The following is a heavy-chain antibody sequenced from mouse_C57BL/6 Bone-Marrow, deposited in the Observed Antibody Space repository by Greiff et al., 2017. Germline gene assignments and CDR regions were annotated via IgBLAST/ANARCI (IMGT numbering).Heavy chain of an antibody. Sequence: QVQLQQPGAELVMPGASVKLSCKASGYTFTSYWMHWVKQRPGQGLAWIGELDPSDSYTNYNQKFKGKSTLTVDKSSSTAYMQLRSLTSEDSAVYYCASNWCSVLWYFGVWGTGTTVTFSS. CDR3: ASNWCSVLWYFGV. J-gene: IGHJ1*03. CDR2: LDPSDSYT. D-gene: IGHD4-1*01. CDR1: GYTFTSYW. V-gene: IGHV1-69*01.